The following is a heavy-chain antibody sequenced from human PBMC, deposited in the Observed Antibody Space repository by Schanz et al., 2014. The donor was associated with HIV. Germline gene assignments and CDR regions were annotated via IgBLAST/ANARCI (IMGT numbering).Heavy chain of an antibody. J-gene: IGHJ6*02. D-gene: IGHD2-15*01. V-gene: IGHV3-23*04. CDR3: AKGGRDILSYYGMDV. CDR2: ISDTGVRT. Sequence: EVQLVESGGGLVKPGGSLRLSCAASGFTFSNAWMSWVRQAPGKGLEWVSGISDTGVRTNYADSVKGRLTISRDNSENTLYLQMNSLRAEDTAVYYCAKGGRDILSYYGMDVWGQGTTVTVSS. CDR1: GFTFSNAW.